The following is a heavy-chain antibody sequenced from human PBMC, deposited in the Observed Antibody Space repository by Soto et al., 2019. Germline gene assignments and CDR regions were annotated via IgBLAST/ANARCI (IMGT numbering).Heavy chain of an antibody. CDR2: ISGSGGST. CDR1: GFTFSSYA. V-gene: IGHV3-23*01. D-gene: IGHD3-16*02. Sequence: EVQLLESGGGLVQPGGSLRLSCAASGFTFSSYAMSWVRQAPGKGLEWVSAISGSGGSTYYADSVKGRFTISRDNSKNTLYLQMNSLRAEDTAVYYCAKVLRDDYVWGSYRFLVDRFDPWGQGTLVTVSS. J-gene: IGHJ5*02. CDR3: AKVLRDDYVWGSYRFLVDRFDP.